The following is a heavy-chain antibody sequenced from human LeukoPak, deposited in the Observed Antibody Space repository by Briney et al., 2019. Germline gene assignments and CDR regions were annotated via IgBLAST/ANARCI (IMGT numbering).Heavy chain of an antibody. J-gene: IGHJ6*03. D-gene: IGHD4-17*01. CDR3: ARATYGDYYYYCYMDV. CDR1: GFKFDDYG. V-gene: IGHV3-20*04. Sequence: GGSLRLSCTASGFKFDDYGMSWVRQVPGKGLEWVSTINWNGVTTVYADSVKGRFTISRDNAKNSLYLQMNSLRAEDTALYYCARATYGDYYYYCYMDVWGKGTTVTVSS. CDR2: INWNGVTT.